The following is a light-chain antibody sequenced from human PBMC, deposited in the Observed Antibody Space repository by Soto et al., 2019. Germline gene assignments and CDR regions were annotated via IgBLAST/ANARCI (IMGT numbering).Light chain of an antibody. J-gene: IGKJ5*01. CDR3: QQSYSPPPVT. CDR1: HDISNY. Sequence: DIQMTQSPSSLSASVGDRVTITCQASHDISNYLNCYQQKPGKDPKLLIYDASSLESGVPSRFSGSGSGTDFTLTISSLQPEDFATYYCQQSYSPPPVTFGQGTRLEIK. CDR2: DAS. V-gene: IGKV1-39*01.